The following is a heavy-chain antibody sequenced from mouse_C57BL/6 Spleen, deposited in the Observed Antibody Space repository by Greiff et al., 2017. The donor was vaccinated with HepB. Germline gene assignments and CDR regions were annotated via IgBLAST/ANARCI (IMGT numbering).Heavy chain of an antibody. D-gene: IGHD1-2*01. CDR2: ISYSGST. CDR3: ARTARIKY. V-gene: IGHV3-2*02. CDR1: GYSITSGYG. Sequence: DVKLQESGPGLVKPSQSLSLTCTVTGYSITSGYGWNWIRQFPGNKLEWMGYISYSGSTNYNPSLKSRISITRDTSKNQFFLQWNSVTTEDTATYSCARTARIKYWGQGTTLTVSS. J-gene: IGHJ2*01.